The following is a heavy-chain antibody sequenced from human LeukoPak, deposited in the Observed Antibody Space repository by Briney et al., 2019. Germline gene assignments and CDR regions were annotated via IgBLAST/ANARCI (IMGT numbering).Heavy chain of an antibody. CDR3: ASEYCSSTSCYGY. Sequence: ASVKVSCKASGYTFTGYYMHWVRQAPGQGLEWVGWINPNSGGTNYAQKFQGRVTMIRDTSISTAYMELSRLRSDDTAVYYCASEYCSSTSCYGYWGQGTLVTVSS. CDR1: GYTFTGYY. D-gene: IGHD2-2*01. V-gene: IGHV1-2*02. CDR2: INPNSGGT. J-gene: IGHJ4*02.